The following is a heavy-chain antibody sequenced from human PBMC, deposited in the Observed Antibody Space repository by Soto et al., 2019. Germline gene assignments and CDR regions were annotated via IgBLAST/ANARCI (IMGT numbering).Heavy chain of an antibody. Sequence: GGSLRLSCAASGFTFSSYGMHWVRQAPGKGLEWVAVISYDGSNKYYADSVKGRFTISRDNSKNTLYLQMNSLRAEDTAVYYCAKDHSSSWSPWSSYYYYGMDVWGQGTTVTVSS. CDR1: GFTFSSYG. J-gene: IGHJ6*02. CDR2: ISYDGSNK. D-gene: IGHD6-13*01. V-gene: IGHV3-30*18. CDR3: AKDHSSSWSPWSSYYYYGMDV.